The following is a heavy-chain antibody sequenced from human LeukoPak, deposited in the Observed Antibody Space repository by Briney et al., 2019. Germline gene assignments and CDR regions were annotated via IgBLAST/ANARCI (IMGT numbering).Heavy chain of an antibody. D-gene: IGHD2-8*01. V-gene: IGHV4-59*01. CDR1: GGSISSNH. CDR3: ASANCTNGVGCDY. J-gene: IGHJ4*02. CDR2: IYYSGST. Sequence: SETLSLTCTVSGGSISSNHWSWLRQPPGKGLEWSVYIYYSGSTNYNPSLKSRVTISVDTSKNQFSLKLSSVTAADTAVYYCASANCTNGVGCDYWGQGTLVTVSS.